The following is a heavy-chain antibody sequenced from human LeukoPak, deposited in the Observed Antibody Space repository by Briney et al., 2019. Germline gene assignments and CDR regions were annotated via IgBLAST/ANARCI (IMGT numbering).Heavy chain of an antibody. D-gene: IGHD6-13*01. J-gene: IGHJ6*02. CDR2: IYSGGST. Sequence: QSGGSLRLSCAASGFTVSSNYMSWVRQAPGKGLEWVSVIYSGGSTYYADSVKGRFTISRDNSKNTLYLQMNSLRAEDTAVYYCAKAASSSWPSYYYGMDVWGQGTTVTVSS. V-gene: IGHV3-53*01. CDR1: GFTVSSNY. CDR3: AKAASSSWPSYYYGMDV.